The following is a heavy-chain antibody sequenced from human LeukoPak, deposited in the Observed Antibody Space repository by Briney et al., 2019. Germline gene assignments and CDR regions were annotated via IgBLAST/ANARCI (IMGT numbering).Heavy chain of an antibody. CDR1: GFTFSSYA. D-gene: IGHD2-15*01. CDR2: ISGSGGST. Sequence: GGSLRLSCAASGFTFSSYAMSWVRQAPGKGLEWVSAISGSGGSTYYADSVKGRFTISRDNSKNTLYLQMNSLRAEDTAVYYCAKDLDPPVVVVAATQTGFDYWGQGTLVTVSS. V-gene: IGHV3-23*01. J-gene: IGHJ4*02. CDR3: AKDLDPPVVVVAATQTGFDY.